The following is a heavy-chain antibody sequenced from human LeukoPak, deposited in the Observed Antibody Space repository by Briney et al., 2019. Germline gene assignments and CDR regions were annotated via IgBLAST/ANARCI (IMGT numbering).Heavy chain of an antibody. CDR3: ARPLGYSGSGSYYAY. V-gene: IGHV3-48*03. Sequence: GGSLRLPCEASGFTFSSYEMSWVRQAPGKGLEWVSHISIGGDTIHYADSVKGRFTISRDNAKKSLYLQMNSLRAEDTAVYYCARPLGYSGSGSYYAYWGQGTLVTVSA. D-gene: IGHD3-10*01. CDR1: GFTFSSYE. CDR2: ISIGGDTI. J-gene: IGHJ4*02.